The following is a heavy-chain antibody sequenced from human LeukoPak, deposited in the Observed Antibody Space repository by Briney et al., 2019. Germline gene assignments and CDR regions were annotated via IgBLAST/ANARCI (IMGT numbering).Heavy chain of an antibody. CDR1: GFPFSSSD. CDR2: IRSSGDLM. CDR3: ARSGTGTTYYYYMDV. V-gene: IGHV3-48*03. D-gene: IGHD1-7*01. Sequence: GGSLRLSCSAASGFPFSSSDMNWVRQAPGKGLEWISYIRSSGDLMYYAESVKGRFSISRDNAKNSLFLQMNSLRAEDTAVYYCARSGTGTTYYYYMDVWGKGTTVTVSS. J-gene: IGHJ6*03.